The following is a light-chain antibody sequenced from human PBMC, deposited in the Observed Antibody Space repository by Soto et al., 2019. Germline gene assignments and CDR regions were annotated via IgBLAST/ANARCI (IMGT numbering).Light chain of an antibody. Sequence: EIVLTQSPATLSLSPGERATLSCRASQSVSSYLAWYQQKPGQAPRLLIYDASNRATGIPARFSGSGSGTDFTLTISSLEPEDFAVYYCQQRSNWPPGATFGHGPRLEI. J-gene: IGKJ5*01. V-gene: IGKV3-11*01. CDR3: QQRSNWPPGAT. CDR2: DAS. CDR1: QSVSSY.